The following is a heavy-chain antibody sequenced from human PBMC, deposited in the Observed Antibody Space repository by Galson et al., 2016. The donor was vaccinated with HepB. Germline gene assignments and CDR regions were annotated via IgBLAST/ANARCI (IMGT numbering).Heavy chain of an antibody. CDR3: ARDHSDLSKAWFDP. V-gene: IGHV1-69*06. CDR2: IIPIFGTT. CDR1: GGTFSSDA. J-gene: IGHJ5*02. Sequence: SVKVSCKASGGTFSSDAISWVRQAPGLGLEWMGVIIPIFGTTNYAQKFQGRVTITADKSTNTAYMELSSLRSGDTAVYYCARDHSDLSKAWFDPWGQGTLVTVPS. D-gene: IGHD4-11*01.